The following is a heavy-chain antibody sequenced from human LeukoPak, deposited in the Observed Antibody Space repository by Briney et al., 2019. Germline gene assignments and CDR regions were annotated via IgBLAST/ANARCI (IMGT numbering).Heavy chain of an antibody. D-gene: IGHD3-10*01. V-gene: IGHV3-21*01. CDR1: GFTFSSYS. CDR2: ISSSSSYI. J-gene: IGHJ3*02. CDR3: ARDPGITMVRGVLFDYAFDI. Sequence: GGSLRLSCAASGFTFSSYSMNWVRQAPGKGLEWVSSISSSSSYIYYADSVKGRFTISRDNAKNSLYLQMNSLRAEDTAVYYCARDPGITMVRGVLFDYAFDIWGQGTMVTVSS.